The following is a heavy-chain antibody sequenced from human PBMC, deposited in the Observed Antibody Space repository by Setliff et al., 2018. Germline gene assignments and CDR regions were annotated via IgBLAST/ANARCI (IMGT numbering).Heavy chain of an antibody. V-gene: IGHV4-39*01. J-gene: IGHJ4*02. CDR2: IYYSGST. CDR1: GGSISSSSYY. Sequence: SENLSLTCTVSGGSISSSSYYWGWIRQPPGKGLEWIGSIYYSGSTYYNPSLKSRVTISVDTSKNQLSLKLNSVTAADTAVYYCARQIDYGDFQYFDYWGQGTLVTVSS. CDR3: ARQIDYGDFQYFDY. D-gene: IGHD4-17*01.